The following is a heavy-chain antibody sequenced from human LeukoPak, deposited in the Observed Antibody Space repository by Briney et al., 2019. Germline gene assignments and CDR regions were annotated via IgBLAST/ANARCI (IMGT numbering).Heavy chain of an antibody. CDR3: TTGPVVVAAAVDY. V-gene: IGHV3-15*01. J-gene: IGHJ4*02. D-gene: IGHD2-2*01. CDR2: IKSKTDGGTT. CDR1: GFTFSSYA. Sequence: GGSLRLSCAASGFTFSSYAMSWVRQAPGKGLEWVGRIKSKTDGGTTDYAAPVKGRFTISRDDSKNTLYLQMNSLKTEDTAVYYCTTGPVVVAAAVDYWGQGTLVTVSS.